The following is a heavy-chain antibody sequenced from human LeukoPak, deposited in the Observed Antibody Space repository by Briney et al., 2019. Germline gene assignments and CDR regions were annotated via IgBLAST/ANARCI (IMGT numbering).Heavy chain of an antibody. CDR3: TFYLLWFGELLSY. D-gene: IGHD3-10*01. CDR1: GFTFSNAW. J-gene: IGHJ4*02. CDR2: IKSKTDGGTT. Sequence: GGSLRLSCAASGFTFSNAWMSWVRQAPGKELEWVGRIKSKTDGGTTDYAAPVKGRFTISRDDSKNTLYLQMNSLKTEDTAVYYCTFYLLWFGELLSYWGQGTLVTVSS. V-gene: IGHV3-15*01.